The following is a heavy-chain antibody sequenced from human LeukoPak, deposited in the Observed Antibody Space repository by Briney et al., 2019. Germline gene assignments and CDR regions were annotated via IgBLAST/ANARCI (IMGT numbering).Heavy chain of an antibody. D-gene: IGHD2-21*02. Sequence: PGRSLRLSCAASGFTFSSYGMHWVRQAPGKGLEWVAVIWYDGSNKYYADSVKGRFTISRDNSKNTLYLQMNSLRAEDTAVYYCAREGRHIVVVTAIFYYYYGMDVWGQGTTVTVSS. J-gene: IGHJ6*02. CDR2: IWYDGSNK. CDR3: AREGRHIVVVTAIFYYYYGMDV. CDR1: GFTFSSYG. V-gene: IGHV3-33*01.